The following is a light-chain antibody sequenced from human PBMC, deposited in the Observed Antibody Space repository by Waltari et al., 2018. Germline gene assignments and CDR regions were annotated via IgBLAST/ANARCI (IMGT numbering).Light chain of an antibody. CDR1: QDISTW. Sequence: DMQMTQSSSTLSASVGDPVTITCLTSQDISTWLAWYQQKPGKAPKYLIYQASNLESGVPSRFSGSGSGTEFTLTINSLQPDDFATYYCQHYNTFPWTFGQGTKVDIQ. V-gene: IGKV1-5*03. CDR3: QHYNTFPWT. CDR2: QAS. J-gene: IGKJ1*01.